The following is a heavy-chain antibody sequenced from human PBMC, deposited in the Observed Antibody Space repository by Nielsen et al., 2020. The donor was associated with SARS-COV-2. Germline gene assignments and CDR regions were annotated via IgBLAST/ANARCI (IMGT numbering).Heavy chain of an antibody. CDR3: ARYNYDSGGYYYAY. V-gene: IGHV4-61*05. CDR1: GGSISSSRYY. CDR2: IYYSGST. D-gene: IGHD3-22*01. J-gene: IGHJ4*02. Sequence: SETLSLTCTVSGGSISSSRYYWSWIRQPPGKQLEWIGHIYYSGSTTYNSSLKGRVTISVDTSKNQFSLKLSSVTAADTAVYYCARYNYDSGGYYYAYWGQGTLVTVSS.